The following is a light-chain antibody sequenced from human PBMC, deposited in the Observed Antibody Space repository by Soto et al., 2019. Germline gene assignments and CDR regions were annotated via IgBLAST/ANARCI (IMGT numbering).Light chain of an antibody. V-gene: IGKV3-20*01. Sequence: EIVLTQSPGTLSLSPGERATLSCRASQSVSSSYLAWYQQKPGQAPRLLIYGASSRATGIPDTFSGSGSGTDFTLTISRLEPEDFAVYYCQQFSSSPRTFGQGTKVEI. CDR1: QSVSSSY. J-gene: IGKJ1*01. CDR2: GAS. CDR3: QQFSSSPRT.